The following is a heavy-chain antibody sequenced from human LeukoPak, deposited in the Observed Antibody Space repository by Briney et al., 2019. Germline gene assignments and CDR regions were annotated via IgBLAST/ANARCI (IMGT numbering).Heavy chain of an antibody. V-gene: IGHV4-61*05. Sequence: NPSETLSLTCTVSGGSISSSSYYWGWIRQPPGKGLECIGYIHYTGSTNYNPSLKSRVTISVDTSKNQFSLKLSSVTAADTAVYYCASDRIEVDAFDIWGQGTMVTVSS. CDR3: ASDRIEVDAFDI. CDR2: IHYTGST. D-gene: IGHD2-15*01. J-gene: IGHJ3*02. CDR1: GGSISSSSYY.